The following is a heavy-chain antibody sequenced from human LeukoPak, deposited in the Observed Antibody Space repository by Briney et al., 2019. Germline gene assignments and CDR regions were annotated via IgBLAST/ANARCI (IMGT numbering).Heavy chain of an antibody. J-gene: IGHJ3*02. CDR2: IYYSGST. Sequence: SETLSLTCTVSGGSINSYYWSWIRQPPGKGLEWIGYIYYSGSTKYNPSLKSRVTISVDTSKNQFSLKLSSVTAADTAVYYCARGHRAAAGLLGDAFDIWGQGTMVTVSS. CDR1: GGSINSYY. V-gene: IGHV4-59*01. D-gene: IGHD6-13*01. CDR3: ARGHRAAAGLLGDAFDI.